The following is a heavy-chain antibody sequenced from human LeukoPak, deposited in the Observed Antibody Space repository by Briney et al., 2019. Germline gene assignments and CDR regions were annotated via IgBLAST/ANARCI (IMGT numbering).Heavy chain of an antibody. D-gene: IGHD6-19*01. V-gene: IGHV3-74*01. J-gene: IGHJ4*02. CDR2: INSDGSST. CDR3: ARVTVSGLYTALDY. Sequence: GGSLRLCCEASGFTFNNYWMHWVRQVPGEGLVWVSHINSDGSSTSYADSVKGRFTVCRDNAKNTLYLLMSNLRAEDTAVYYCARVTVSGLYTALDYWGQGTLVSVSS. CDR1: GFTFNNYW.